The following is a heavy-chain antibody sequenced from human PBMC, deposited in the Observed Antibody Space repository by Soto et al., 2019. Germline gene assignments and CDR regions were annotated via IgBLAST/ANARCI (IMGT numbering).Heavy chain of an antibody. CDR2: ISYDGSNK. D-gene: IGHD6-6*01. V-gene: IGHV3-30*03. J-gene: IGHJ6*02. CDR1: GFTFSSYG. CDR3: ARDRTEYSSSYYYGMDV. Sequence: PGGSLRLSCTASGFTFSSYGMHWVRQAPGKGLEWVAVISYDGSNKYYADSVKGRFTISRDNSKNTLYLQMNSLRAEDTAVYYCARDRTEYSSSYYYGMDVWGQGTTVTVYS.